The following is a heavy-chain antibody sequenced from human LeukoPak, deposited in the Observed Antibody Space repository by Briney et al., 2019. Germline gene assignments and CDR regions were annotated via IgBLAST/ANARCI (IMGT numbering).Heavy chain of an antibody. CDR2: MNPNSGNT. D-gene: IGHD3-9*01. V-gene: IGHV1-8*01. CDR1: GYTFTSYD. Sequence: GSVKVSCKASGYTFTSYDINWVRQATGQGLEWMGWMNPNSGNTGYAQKFQGRVTMTRNTSISTAYMELSSLRSEDTAVYYCARGSVLTGLFDYWGQGTLVTVSS. CDR3: ARGSVLTGLFDY. J-gene: IGHJ4*02.